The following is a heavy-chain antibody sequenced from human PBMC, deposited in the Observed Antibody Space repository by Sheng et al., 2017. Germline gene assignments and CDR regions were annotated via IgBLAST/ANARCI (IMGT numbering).Heavy chain of an antibody. CDR3: ARADLQYFDY. CDR1: GCTFTSYY. V-gene: IGHV1-46*01. Sequence: QVQLVQSGAEVKKPGASVKVSCKASGCTFTSYYMHWLRQAPGQGLEWMGIINPSDGDTNYAQKFRDRITMTRDTSTSTVFMELSSLTSADTAIYYCARADLQYFDYWGQGT. J-gene: IGHJ4*02. CDR2: INPSDGDT.